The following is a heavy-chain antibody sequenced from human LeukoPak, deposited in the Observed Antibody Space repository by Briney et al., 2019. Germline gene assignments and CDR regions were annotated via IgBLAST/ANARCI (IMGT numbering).Heavy chain of an antibody. CDR3: AKWGDYDVLTGYYDSDY. V-gene: IGHV3-23*01. CDR2: VSGRDTST. J-gene: IGHJ4*02. Sequence: GGSLRLSCAASGFTFSSYWMSWVRQAPGKGLEWVSAVSGRDTSTYYTDSVKGRFTISRDNSKNTLYLQMNSLSAEDTAIYYCAKWGDYDVLTGYYDSDYWGQGTLVTVSS. D-gene: IGHD3-9*01. CDR1: GFTFSSYW.